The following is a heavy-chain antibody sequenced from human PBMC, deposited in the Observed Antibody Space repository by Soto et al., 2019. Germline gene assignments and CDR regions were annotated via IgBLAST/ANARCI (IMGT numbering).Heavy chain of an antibody. D-gene: IGHD4-17*01. CDR3: AKVPYGDYPNYSDY. Sequence: GGSLRLSCAASGFTMSNYAMNWVRQAPGKGLEWVSFIGGSGGSAYYAESVKGRFTISRDNSQNTLYLQMNSLRAEDTAVYYCAKVPYGDYPNYSDYWGQGTLVTVSS. J-gene: IGHJ4*02. CDR1: GFTMSNYA. CDR2: IGGSGGSA. V-gene: IGHV3-23*01.